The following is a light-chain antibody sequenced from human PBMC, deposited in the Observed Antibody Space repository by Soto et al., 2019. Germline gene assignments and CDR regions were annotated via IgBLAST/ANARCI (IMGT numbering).Light chain of an antibody. V-gene: IGLV4-60*03. Sequence: QSVLTQSSSASASLGSSVKLTCTLSSGHSSYIIAWHQQQPGKAPRYLMKLEGSGSYNKGSGVPDRFSGSSSGADRYLTISNLRSEDESDYYFENWDSNPHVVFGGGTKLTVL. CDR1: SGHSSYI. CDR2: LEGSGSY. CDR3: ENWDSNPHVV. J-gene: IGLJ2*01.